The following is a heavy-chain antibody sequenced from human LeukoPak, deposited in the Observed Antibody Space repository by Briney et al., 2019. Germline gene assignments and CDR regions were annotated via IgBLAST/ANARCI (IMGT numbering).Heavy chain of an antibody. CDR2: INPSGGST. CDR1: GYTFTSYD. D-gene: IGHD4-23*01. CDR3: ARANDYGGHSGGDYFDY. V-gene: IGHV1-46*01. J-gene: IGHJ4*02. Sequence: ASVKVSCKASGYTFTSYDINWVRQAPGQGLEWMGIINPSGGSTSYAQKFQGRVTMTRDTSTSTVYMELSSLGSEDTAVYYCARANDYGGHSGGDYFDYWGQGTLVTVSS.